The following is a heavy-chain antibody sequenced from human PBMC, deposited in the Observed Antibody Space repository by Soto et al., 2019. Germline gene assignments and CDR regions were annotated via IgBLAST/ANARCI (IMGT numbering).Heavy chain of an antibody. Sequence: VELSCEASGYTLTGYYRGWVRHATRQGLEWMGWINPNSGGTNYAQKFQGWVTMTRDTSISTAYMELSRLRSDDTAVYYCARGAITFGGVIAKYYYYMDVWGKGTTVTVSS. CDR3: ARGAITFGGVIAKYYYYMDV. CDR1: GYTLTGYY. CDR2: INPNSGGT. J-gene: IGHJ6*03. V-gene: IGHV1-2*04. D-gene: IGHD3-16*02.